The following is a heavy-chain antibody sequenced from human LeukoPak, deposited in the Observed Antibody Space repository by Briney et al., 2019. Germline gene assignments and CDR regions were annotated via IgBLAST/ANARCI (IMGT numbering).Heavy chain of an antibody. CDR3: ARSRDGYIYGY. D-gene: IGHD5-24*01. J-gene: IGHJ4*02. V-gene: IGHV4-59*01. Sequence: SETLSLTCTVSGDSISSYYWSWIRQPPGQGLEWIGYIYYSGSTNYNPSLKSRVTISVDTSKNQFSLKVSSVTAADTAVYYCARSRDGYIYGYWGQGTLVTVSS. CDR1: GDSISSYY. CDR2: IYYSGST.